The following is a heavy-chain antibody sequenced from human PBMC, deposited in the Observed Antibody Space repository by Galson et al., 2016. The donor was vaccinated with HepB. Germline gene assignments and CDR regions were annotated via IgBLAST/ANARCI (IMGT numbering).Heavy chain of an antibody. J-gene: IGHJ5*02. CDR1: GASFSGFY. CDR2: INREGST. D-gene: IGHD3-10*01. Sequence: ETLSLTCEIYGASFSGFYWSWIRQSPGKGLEWIGEINREGSTKYNPSLKSRVTMSVDTSKNQFALNLKSLTAADTAVYYCARATAYYYGSREGWFDPWGQGTLVTVSS. V-gene: IGHV4-34*01. CDR3: ARATAYYYGSREGWFDP.